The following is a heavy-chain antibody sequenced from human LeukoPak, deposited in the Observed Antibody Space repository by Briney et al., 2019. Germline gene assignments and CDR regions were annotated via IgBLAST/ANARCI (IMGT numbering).Heavy chain of an antibody. CDR3: AGAILDPFYFYYYMDV. CDR1: ESSFSDYG. CDR2: ITSTSSKI. J-gene: IGHJ6*03. Sequence: PGGSLRLSCVASESSFSDYGMNWVRQAPGKGLEWISVITSTSSKIYYADSVKGRFTISRDNAMNSLYLQMNSLRVEDTAVYYCAGAILDPFYFYYYMDVWGKGTTVTVSS. D-gene: IGHD3/OR15-3a*01. V-gene: IGHV3-21*01.